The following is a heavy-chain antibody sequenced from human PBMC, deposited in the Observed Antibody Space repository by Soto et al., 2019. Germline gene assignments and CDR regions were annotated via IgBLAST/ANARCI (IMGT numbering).Heavy chain of an antibody. Sequence: SQTLSLTCAISGDSVSSNSAAWNWIRQSPSRGLERLGRTYYRSKWYNDYAVSVKSRITINPDTSKNQFSLQLNSVTPEDTAVYYCARDLLCQELRFLECPQITYYYYYMDVWGKGTTVTVSS. CDR1: GDSVSSNSAA. V-gene: IGHV6-1*01. CDR2: TYYRSKWYN. J-gene: IGHJ6*03. D-gene: IGHD3-3*01. CDR3: ARDLLCQELRFLECPQITYYYYYMDV.